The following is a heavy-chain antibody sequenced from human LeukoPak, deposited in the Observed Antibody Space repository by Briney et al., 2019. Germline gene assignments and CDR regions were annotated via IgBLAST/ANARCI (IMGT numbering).Heavy chain of an antibody. J-gene: IGHJ4*02. CDR1: GFTFSSYG. V-gene: IGHV3-33*01. D-gene: IGHD6-13*01. CDR2: IWYDGSNK. Sequence: PGRCLRLSCAASGFTFSSYGMHWVRQAPGKGLEWVAVIWYDGSNKYYADSVKGRFTISRDNSKNTLYLQMNSLRAEDTAVYYCARDRDYSSSWLDYWGQGTLVTVSS. CDR3: ARDRDYSSSWLDY.